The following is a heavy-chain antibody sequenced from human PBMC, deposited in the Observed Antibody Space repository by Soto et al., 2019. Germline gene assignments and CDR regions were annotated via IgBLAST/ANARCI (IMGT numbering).Heavy chain of an antibody. Sequence: EVQLVESGGGLVKPGGSLRLSCAASGFTFSSYSMNWVRQAPGKGLEWVSSISSSSSYIYYADSVKGRFTISRDNAKNSLYLQMNSLSAEDTAVYYCARDFAPPGHPRDVWGQGTTVTVSS. D-gene: IGHD2-8*02. CDR2: ISSSSSYI. CDR1: GFTFSSYS. V-gene: IGHV3-21*01. J-gene: IGHJ6*02. CDR3: ARDFAPPGHPRDV.